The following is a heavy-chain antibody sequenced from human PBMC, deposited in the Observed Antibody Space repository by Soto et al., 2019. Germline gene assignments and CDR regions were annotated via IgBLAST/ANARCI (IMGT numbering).Heavy chain of an antibody. CDR2: ISAYNGNT. CDR3: ARGYYYDSSGISFDY. V-gene: IGHV1-18*01. D-gene: IGHD3-22*01. Sequence: ASVKVSRKASGYTLTSYGISWVRQAPGQGLEWMGWISAYNGNTNYAQKLQGRVTMTTDTSTSTAYMELRSLRSDDTAVYYCARGYYYDSSGISFDYWGQGTLVTVSS. J-gene: IGHJ4*02. CDR1: GYTLTSYG.